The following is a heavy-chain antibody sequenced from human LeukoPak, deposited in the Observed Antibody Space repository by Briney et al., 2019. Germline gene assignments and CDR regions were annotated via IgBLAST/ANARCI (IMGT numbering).Heavy chain of an antibody. CDR1: GFTFSSSA. V-gene: IGHV3-23*01. Sequence: GGSLRLSCAASGFTFSSSAMSWVRQAPGKGLEWVSTISGSGGSTDYADSVKGRFTISRDNSKNTLYLQMDSLGAEDTAEYYCATMGYDFWSGYWPDYWGQGTLVTVSS. D-gene: IGHD3-3*01. J-gene: IGHJ4*02. CDR2: ISGSGGST. CDR3: ATMGYDFWSGYWPDY.